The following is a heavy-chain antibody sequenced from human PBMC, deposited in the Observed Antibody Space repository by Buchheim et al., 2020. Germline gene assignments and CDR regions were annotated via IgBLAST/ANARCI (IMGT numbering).Heavy chain of an antibody. CDR2: ISYDGSNK. CDR3: VRDTAIAT. D-gene: IGHD5-18*01. Sequence: QVQLVESGGGVVQPGRSLRLSCAASGFTFSSYGMHWVRQAPGKGLEWVAVISYDGSNKYYADSVKGRFTISRDNSKNTLYLQMNSLRAEDTAVYYCVRDTAIATWGQGTL. V-gene: IGHV3-30*03. CDR1: GFTFSSYG. J-gene: IGHJ5*02.